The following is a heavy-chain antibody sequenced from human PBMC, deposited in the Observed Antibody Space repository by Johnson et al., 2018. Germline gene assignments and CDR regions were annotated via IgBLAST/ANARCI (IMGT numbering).Heavy chain of an antibody. Sequence: VQLVETGGGVVQPGGSLRLSCLASGFTFSDYVMHWVRQAPGKGLEWVAVIRPDGSHISYTDSVKGPSSISRDNSKNTVYLQLDSLRADDTAVYYWVREVNGNYEFYYWGQGTLVTVSS. CDR2: IRPDGSHI. D-gene: IGHD1-7*01. J-gene: IGHJ4*02. CDR1: GFTFSDYV. V-gene: IGHV3-33*01. CDR3: VREVNGNYEFYY.